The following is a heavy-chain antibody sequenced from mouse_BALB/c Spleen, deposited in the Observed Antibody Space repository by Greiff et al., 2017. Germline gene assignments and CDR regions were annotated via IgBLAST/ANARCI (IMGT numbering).Heavy chain of an antibody. J-gene: IGHJ4*01. CDR1: GYTFTSYW. V-gene: IGHV1-52*01. Sequence: VQLQESGPDLVRPGASVKLSCTASGYTFTSYWMHWVKQRPGQGLEWIGIIDPSNSETRLHQQFKDKTTLNVDTSSNTAYMQLSSLTSEDSAVYYRARRPDYYAMDYWGQGTSVTVSS. CDR3: ARRPDYYAMDY. CDR2: IDPSNSET.